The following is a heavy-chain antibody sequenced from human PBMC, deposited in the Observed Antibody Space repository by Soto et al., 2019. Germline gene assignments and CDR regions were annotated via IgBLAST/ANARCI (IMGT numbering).Heavy chain of an antibody. CDR2: IGTAVDT. CDR3: AKSQEIGTHFFDS. CDR1: GFTFSGFD. J-gene: IGHJ4*01. D-gene: IGHD6-13*01. V-gene: IGHV3-13*01. Sequence: GGSLRLSCEASGFTFSGFDMHWVRQPTGKGLEWVSSIGTAVDTYYAVSVKGRFTISRDNAKNSLSLQMNSLRAGDMAVYFCAKSQEIGTHFFDSWGHGTKVTFXS.